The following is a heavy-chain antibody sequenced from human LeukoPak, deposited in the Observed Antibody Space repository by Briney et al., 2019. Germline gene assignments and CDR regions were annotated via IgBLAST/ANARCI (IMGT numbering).Heavy chain of an antibody. CDR3: ARDDAMRATIDY. CDR2: ISSSGSTI. V-gene: IGHV3-48*03. D-gene: IGHD1-26*01. J-gene: IGHJ4*02. CDR1: GFTFRSYE. Sequence: PGGSLRLSCAASGFTFRSYEMNWVRQAPGKGLEWVSYISSSGSTIYYADSVKSRFTISRENAKNSLYLQMNSLRAEDTAVYYCARDDAMRATIDYWGQGTLVTVSS.